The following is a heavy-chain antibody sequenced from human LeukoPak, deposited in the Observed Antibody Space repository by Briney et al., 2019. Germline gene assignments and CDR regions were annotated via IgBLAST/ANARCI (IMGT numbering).Heavy chain of an antibody. V-gene: IGHV4-59*12. J-gene: IGHJ4*02. CDR1: GGSISSYY. CDR2: IYYSGST. CDR3: ARGDYYGSGSYED. Sequence: PSETLSLTCTVSGGSISSYYWSWIRQPPGKGLEWIWYIYYSGSTNYNPSLKSRVTISVDTSNNQFSLKLSSVTAADTAVYYCARGDYYGSGSYEDWGQGTLVTVSS. D-gene: IGHD3-10*01.